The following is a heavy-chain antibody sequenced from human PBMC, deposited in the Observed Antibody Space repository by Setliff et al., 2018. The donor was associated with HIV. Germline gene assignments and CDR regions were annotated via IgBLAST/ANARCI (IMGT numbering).Heavy chain of an antibody. J-gene: IGHJ5*01. CDR2: ISAYSGDI. CDR1: GYNFIDYN. CDR3: ARTIGLLWFGELDS. V-gene: IGHV1-18*04. Sequence: ASVKVSCKASGYNFIDYNFIWVRQAPGQGLEWMGWISAYSGDINYSQKFQGRVTMTKDTSTSTAYMELRSLRSDDTAIYYCARTIGLLWFGELDSWGQGTPVTSPQ. D-gene: IGHD3-10*01.